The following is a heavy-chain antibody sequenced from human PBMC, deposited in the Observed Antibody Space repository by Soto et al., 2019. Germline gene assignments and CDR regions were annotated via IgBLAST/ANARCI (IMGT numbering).Heavy chain of an antibody. Sequence: SLRLSCAASGFTFNSYGMSWVRQAPGKGLEWVAVITYDGSNKYYADSVKGRFTISRDNSKNSLYLQMNSLRAEDTAVYYCASAPPLTMAAFDIWGQGTMVTVSS. CDR1: GFTFNSYG. J-gene: IGHJ3*02. CDR2: ITYDGSNK. V-gene: IGHV3-30*03. CDR3: ASAPPLTMAAFDI. D-gene: IGHD3-10*01.